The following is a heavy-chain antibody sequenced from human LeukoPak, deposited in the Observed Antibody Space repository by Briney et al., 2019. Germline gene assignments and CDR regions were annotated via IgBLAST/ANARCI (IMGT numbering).Heavy chain of an antibody. CDR3: ARDHRLRYFDWSDFDY. J-gene: IGHJ4*02. CDR2: ISSSSFYT. Sequence: GGSLRLSCAASGFTFSDYYMSWIRQAPGKGLKWISYISSSSFYTSYADSVKGRFTISRDNAKNSLYLQMNSLRAEDTAVYYCARDHRLRYFDWSDFDYWGQGTLVTVSS. D-gene: IGHD3-9*01. CDR1: GFTFSDYY. V-gene: IGHV3-11*06.